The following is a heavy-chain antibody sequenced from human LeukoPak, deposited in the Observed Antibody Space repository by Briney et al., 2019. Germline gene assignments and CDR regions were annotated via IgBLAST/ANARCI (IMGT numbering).Heavy chain of an antibody. D-gene: IGHD5-18*01. CDR1: GGSISSYY. J-gene: IGHJ6*03. V-gene: IGHV4-59*13. Sequence: SETLSLTCTVSGGSISSYYWSWIRQPPGKGLEWIGYIDYSGYTNYNPSLKSRVTISVDTSKNQFSLKLSSVTAADTAVYYCARTTEGGYTYGYFYYYYMDVWGKGTTVTISS. CDR3: ARTTEGGYTYGYFYYYYMDV. CDR2: IDYSGYT.